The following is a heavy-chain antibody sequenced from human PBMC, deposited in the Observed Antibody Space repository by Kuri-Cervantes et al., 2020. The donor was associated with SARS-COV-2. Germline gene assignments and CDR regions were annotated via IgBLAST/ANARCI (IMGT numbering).Heavy chain of an antibody. V-gene: IGHV3-30*19. Sequence: LTCAASGFTFSSYGMHWVRQAPGKGLEWVAVISDDGSNKFYADSVKGRFTISRDNSKNTLYLQMNSLRAEDTAVYYCARGCAWELLCAFDFWGQGTLVTVSS. CDR3: ARGCAWELLCAFDF. D-gene: IGHD1-26*01. CDR1: GFTFSSYG. J-gene: IGHJ3*01. CDR2: ISDDGSNK.